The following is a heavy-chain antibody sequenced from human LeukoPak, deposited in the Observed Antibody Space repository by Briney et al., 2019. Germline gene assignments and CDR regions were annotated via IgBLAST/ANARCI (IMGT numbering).Heavy chain of an antibody. Sequence: GGSLRLSCAASGFSFSNYWINWVRQVPGKGLEWVANIKQDGSEKYYVDSVKGRFTISRDNAKNSLYLQMISLRAEDTAIYYCARDPYSGSYGDSYYYYMDVWGKGTTVTISS. D-gene: IGHD1-26*01. CDR1: GFSFSNYW. CDR3: ARDPYSGSYGDSYYYYMDV. V-gene: IGHV3-7*01. J-gene: IGHJ6*03. CDR2: IKQDGSEK.